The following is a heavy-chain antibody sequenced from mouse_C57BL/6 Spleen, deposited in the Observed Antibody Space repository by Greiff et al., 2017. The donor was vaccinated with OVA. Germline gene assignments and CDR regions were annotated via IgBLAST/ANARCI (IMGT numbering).Heavy chain of an antibody. CDR1: GYSFTGYY. CDR3: AVYYDYAKGFAY. J-gene: IGHJ3*01. Sequence: VQLKQSGPELVKPGASVKISCKASGYSFTGYYMNWVKQSPEKSLEWIGEINPSTGGTTYNQKFKAKATLTVDKSSSTAYMQLKSLTSEDSAVYYCAVYYDYAKGFAYWGQGTLVTVSA. CDR2: INPSTGGT. V-gene: IGHV1-42*01. D-gene: IGHD2-4*01.